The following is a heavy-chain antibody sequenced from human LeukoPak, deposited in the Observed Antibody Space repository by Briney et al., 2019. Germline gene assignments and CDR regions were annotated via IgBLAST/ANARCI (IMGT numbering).Heavy chain of an antibody. Sequence: GGSLRLSCAASGFTFSSYGMHWVRQAPGKGLEWVAVISYDGSNKYYADSVKGRFTISRDNSKNTLYLQMNSLRAEDTAVYYCAKVDYGGNEYYGMDVWGQGTTVTVSS. CDR1: GFTFSSYG. CDR3: AKVDYGGNEYYGMDV. CDR2: ISYDGSNK. V-gene: IGHV3-30*18. J-gene: IGHJ6*02. D-gene: IGHD4-23*01.